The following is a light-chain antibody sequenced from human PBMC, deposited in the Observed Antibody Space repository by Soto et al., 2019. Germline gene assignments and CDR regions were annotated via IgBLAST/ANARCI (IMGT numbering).Light chain of an antibody. CDR2: EVS. V-gene: IGLV2-8*01. CDR3: SSYAGSNNYV. J-gene: IGLJ1*01. Sequence: ALTQPPSASGSPGQSVTISCTGTSSDVGGYNYVSWYQQHPGKAPKLMIYEVSKRPSGVPDRFSGSKSGNTASLTVSGLQAEDEADYYCSSYAGSNNYVFGTGTRSPS. CDR1: SSDVGGYNY.